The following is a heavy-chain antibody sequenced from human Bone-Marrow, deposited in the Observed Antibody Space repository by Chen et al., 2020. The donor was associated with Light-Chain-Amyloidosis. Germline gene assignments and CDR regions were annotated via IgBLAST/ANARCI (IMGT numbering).Heavy chain of an antibody. CDR1: GGSFSGYY. V-gene: IGHV4-34*01. CDR3: ARGTGSSSGGFDY. Sequence: QVQLQQWGAGLLKPSETLSLTCAVYGGSFSGYYWSWIRQPPGKGLEWIGEINHSGSTNYNPSLKSRVTISVDTSKNQFSLKLSSVTAADTAVYYCARGTGSSSGGFDYWGQGTLVTVSS. CDR2: INHSGST. J-gene: IGHJ4*02. D-gene: IGHD6-6*01.